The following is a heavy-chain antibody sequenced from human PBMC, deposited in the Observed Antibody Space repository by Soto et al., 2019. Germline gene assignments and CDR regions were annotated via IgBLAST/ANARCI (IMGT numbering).Heavy chain of an antibody. D-gene: IGHD6-19*01. CDR2: IIPMFGIP. J-gene: IGHJ3*01. CDR1: GGTLNKHA. Sequence: QVQLVQSGAKVKKPGSSVKVSCRASGGTLNKHAITWVRRAPGQGLEWLGGIIPMFGIPNYPQKFQGRVTITADDSTNTSHMELIGLTSDDTAVYYCARGGTSGWLKGAYDVWGQGTMVTVSS. CDR3: ARGGTSGWLKGAYDV. V-gene: IGHV1-69*01.